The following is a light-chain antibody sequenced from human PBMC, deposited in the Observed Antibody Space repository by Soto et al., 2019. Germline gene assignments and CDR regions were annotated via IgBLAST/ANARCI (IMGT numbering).Light chain of an antibody. V-gene: IGKV1-9*01. CDR2: AAS. CDR3: QHLNSYPLT. J-gene: IGKJ4*01. Sequence: IQLTQSPSSLSASVGDRVTITCRASQGISSYLAWYQQKPGKAPKLLIYAASTLQSGVPSRFSVSGSGTDFTLTISSLQPEDFATYYCQHLNSYPLTFGGGTKVHIK. CDR1: QGISSY.